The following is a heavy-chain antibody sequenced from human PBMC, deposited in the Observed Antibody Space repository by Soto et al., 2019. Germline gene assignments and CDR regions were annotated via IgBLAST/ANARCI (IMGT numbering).Heavy chain of an antibody. V-gene: IGHV1-3*01. CDR3: ARSRYSNHPLYYYGLDV. CDR1: GYTFTSYA. CDR2: INAGNGNT. Sequence: ASVKVSCKASGYTFTSYAMHWVRQAPGQRLEWMGWINAGNGNTKYSQKFQGRVTITRDTSASTAYMELSSLRSEDTAVYYCARSRYSNHPLYYYGLDVRGQGTTVTVSS. J-gene: IGHJ6*02. D-gene: IGHD4-4*01.